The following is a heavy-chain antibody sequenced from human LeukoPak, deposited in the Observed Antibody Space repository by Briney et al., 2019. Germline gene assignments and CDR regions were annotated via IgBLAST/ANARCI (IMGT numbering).Heavy chain of an antibody. CDR1: GFTFSSYA. CDR2: ISYDGSNK. Sequence: PGGSLRLSCAASGFTFSSYAMHWVRQAPGKGLEWVAVISYDGSNKYYGDSVKGRFTISRDNSKNTLYLQMNSLRAEDTAVYYCAKDWGRYYYDSSGFPFDYWGQGTLVTVSS. CDR3: AKDWGRYYYDSSGFPFDY. J-gene: IGHJ4*02. D-gene: IGHD3-22*01. V-gene: IGHV3-30*04.